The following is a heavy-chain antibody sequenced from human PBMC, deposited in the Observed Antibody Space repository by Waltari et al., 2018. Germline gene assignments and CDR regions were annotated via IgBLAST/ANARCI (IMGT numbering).Heavy chain of an antibody. CDR1: GGSVNNGDHS. Sequence: QLQLQESGSGLVKPSQTLSLTCTVSGGSVNNGDHSWSWIRQPPGKGLEWMGYIYHSGTIYSNPSLKSRVTISKDRSKNQFSLRLNSVTAADTAVYYCAGDLGGAGALEVWGQGTMITVSS. CDR3: AGDLGGAGALEV. CDR2: IYHSGTI. V-gene: IGHV4-30-2*01. J-gene: IGHJ3*01. D-gene: IGHD6-19*01.